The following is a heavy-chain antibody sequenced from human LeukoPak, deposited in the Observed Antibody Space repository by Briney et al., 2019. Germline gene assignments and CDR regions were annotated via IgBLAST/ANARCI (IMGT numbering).Heavy chain of an antibody. V-gene: IGHV4-31*01. CDR1: GGSISSGGDH. CDR3: ARETRPAAGPIELDL. CDR2: NYYSWST. J-gene: IGHJ5*02. D-gene: IGHD6-13*01. Sequence: SQTLSLICSVSGGSISSGGDHGSGIRRQRGKGLGRNVYNYYSWSTYYNRSLKSQVTISVDMSKNHFSLKLSSVTAGDTPVYYCARETRPAAGPIELDLWGQGTLVTVSS.